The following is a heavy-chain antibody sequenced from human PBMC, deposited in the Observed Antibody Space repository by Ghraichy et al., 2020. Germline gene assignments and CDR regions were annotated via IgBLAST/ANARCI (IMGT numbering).Heavy chain of an antibody. V-gene: IGHV4-59*01. CDR2: VYYSGSA. CDR1: GGSISSYY. Sequence: SQTLSLTCTVSGGSISSYYWSWVRQPPWKGLEWIGYVYYSGSANYNPSLTSRITISVDMSKNQFSLKLSSVTAADTAVYYCARGPGGTSGYWGQGTLVTVSS. CDR3: ARGPGGTSGY. D-gene: IGHD4-23*01. J-gene: IGHJ4*02.